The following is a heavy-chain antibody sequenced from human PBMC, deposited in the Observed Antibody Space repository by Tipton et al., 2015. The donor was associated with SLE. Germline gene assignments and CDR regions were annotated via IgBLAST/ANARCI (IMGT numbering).Heavy chain of an antibody. Sequence: SLRLSCAASGFTFSDYGMHWVRQAPGKGLEWVAVIWYDGSDEYYADSVRGRFTISRDNAKNTLYLQMNSLRVEDTAVYYCARDRAAQYYSYYYMDVWGKGTTVTISS. V-gene: IGHV3-33*08. CDR3: ARDRAAQYYSYYYMDV. D-gene: IGHD6-25*01. CDR1: GFTFSDYG. J-gene: IGHJ6*03. CDR2: IWYDGSDE.